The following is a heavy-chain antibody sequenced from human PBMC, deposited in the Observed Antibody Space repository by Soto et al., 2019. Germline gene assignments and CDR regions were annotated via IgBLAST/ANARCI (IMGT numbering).Heavy chain of an antibody. D-gene: IGHD5-18*01. CDR1: GGSINSGGYC. CDR2: ISYGGST. J-gene: IGHJ4*02. CDR3: SRGILV. V-gene: IGHV4-31*03. Sequence: QVQLQESGPGLVKPSQTLSLTCTVSGGSINSGGYCWSWIRQHPGKGLDWIGCISYGGSTSYNPSLKSRVTISVDTSKNQFXXKLTSVTAADPAVYYCSRGILVWGQGALITVSS.